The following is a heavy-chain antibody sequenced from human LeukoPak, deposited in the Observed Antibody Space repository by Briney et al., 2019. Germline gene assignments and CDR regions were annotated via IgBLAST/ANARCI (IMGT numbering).Heavy chain of an antibody. CDR1: GYTFTSYG. J-gene: IGHJ4*02. CDR3: ARQSYDILTGSTPDYSDY. CDR2: ISAYNGNT. Sequence: ASVKVSCKASGYTFTSYGISWVRQAPGQGLEWMGWISAYNGNTNYAQKLQGRVTTTTDTSTSTAYMELRSLRSDDTAVYYCARQSYDILTGSTPDYSDYWGQGTLVTVSS. D-gene: IGHD3-9*01. V-gene: IGHV1-18*01.